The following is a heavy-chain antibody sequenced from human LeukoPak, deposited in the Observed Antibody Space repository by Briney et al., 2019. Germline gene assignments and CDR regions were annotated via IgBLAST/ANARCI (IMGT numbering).Heavy chain of an antibody. Sequence: AGESLKISCKGSGYSFTSYWIGWVRQMPGKGLEWMGIIYPGDSDTRYSPSFQGQATYSADRSISTAYLQWRSLKASDTAMYYCARHVRGKYGYSYYMDVWGKGTTVTVSS. CDR1: GYSFTSYW. CDR2: IYPGDSDT. D-gene: IGHD3-16*01. CDR3: ARHVRGKYGYSYYMDV. V-gene: IGHV5-51*01. J-gene: IGHJ6*03.